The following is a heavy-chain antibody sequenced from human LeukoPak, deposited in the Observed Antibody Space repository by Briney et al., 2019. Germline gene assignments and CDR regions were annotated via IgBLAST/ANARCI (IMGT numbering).Heavy chain of an antibody. CDR1: GGSISSYY. D-gene: IGHD6-13*01. J-gene: IGHJ4*02. CDR2: IYTRGST. Sequence: PSETLSLTCTVSGGSISSYYWSCIRQPARKGLEWIGRIYTRGSTNYNPSLKSRVTMSVDTSKNQFSLKLSSVTAADTAVYYCVGSSWYRSYFDYWGQGTLVTVSS. CDR3: VGSSWYRSYFDY. V-gene: IGHV4-4*07.